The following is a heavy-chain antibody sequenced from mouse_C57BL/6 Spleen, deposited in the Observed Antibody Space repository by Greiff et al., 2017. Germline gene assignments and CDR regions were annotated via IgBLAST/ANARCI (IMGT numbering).Heavy chain of an antibody. CDR2: ITYDGKN. J-gene: IGHJ2*01. Sequence: EVQLKESGPGLVKPSQSLSLTCSVTGYSITSGYYWNWMRQFPGNKLEWMGYITYDGKNNYNPSIKNRISITRDNSTNQLFLKLNSVTTEDTATYYCARGGDYDPNYFDDWGQGTTLTVSS. V-gene: IGHV3-6*01. CDR1: GYSITSGYY. D-gene: IGHD2-4*01. CDR3: ARGGDYDPNYFDD.